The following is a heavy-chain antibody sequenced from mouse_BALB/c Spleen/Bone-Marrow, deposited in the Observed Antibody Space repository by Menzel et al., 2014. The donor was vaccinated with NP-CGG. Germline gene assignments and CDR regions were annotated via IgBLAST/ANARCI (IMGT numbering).Heavy chain of an antibody. D-gene: IGHD1-1*01. Sequence: VQLQESGPEVVRPGASVKISCKGSGYTFTDYAMHWVKQSPAKSLEWIGLISTYNGNTNYNQKFKGKATMTVDKSSSTAYMELARLTSEDSAIYYCARDLLRYGIDYWGQGTSVTVSS. V-gene: IGHV1-67*01. CDR3: ARDLLRYGIDY. CDR1: GYTFTDYA. J-gene: IGHJ2*02. CDR2: ISTYNGNT.